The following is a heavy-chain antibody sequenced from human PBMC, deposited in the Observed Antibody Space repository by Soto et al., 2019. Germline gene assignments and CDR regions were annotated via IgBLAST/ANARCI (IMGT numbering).Heavy chain of an antibody. V-gene: IGHV3-13*01. CDR2: IGTGGDT. D-gene: IGHD1-1*01. Sequence: EVQLVESGGGLVQPGGSLRLSCAASGFTFSGSDMNWVRHTRGKGLEWVSGIGTGGDTYYADSVRGRFTISREDAKGSLYLQMHRLRVEDTAVYYCVRETGFTTTSDAFNIWGQGTMVTVSS. J-gene: IGHJ3*02. CDR1: GFTFSGSD. CDR3: VRETGFTTTSDAFNI.